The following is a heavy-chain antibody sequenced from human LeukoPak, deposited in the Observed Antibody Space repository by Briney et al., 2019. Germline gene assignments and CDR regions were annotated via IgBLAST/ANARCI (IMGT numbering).Heavy chain of an antibody. CDR1: GDSFSSVTDY. J-gene: IGHJ4*02. Sequence: PSETLSLTCTVSGDSFSSVTDYWAWIRQAPGKGLEWVSYISSSSSTIYYADSVRGRFTISRDNAKNSLYLQMNSLRAEDTAVYYCARDFYCGGDCSAFDYWGQGTLVTVSS. CDR2: ISSSSSTI. V-gene: IGHV3-48*04. CDR3: ARDFYCGGDCSAFDY. D-gene: IGHD2-21*02.